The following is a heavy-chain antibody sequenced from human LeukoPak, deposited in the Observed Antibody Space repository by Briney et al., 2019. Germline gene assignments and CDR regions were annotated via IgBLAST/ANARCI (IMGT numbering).Heavy chain of an antibody. D-gene: IGHD6-19*01. V-gene: IGHV4-61*02. Sequence: PSQTLSLTCTVSGGSISSGGYYWSWIRQPAGKGLEWIGRVYTSGSTNYNPSLKSRVTISIDTSKNQLSLNLSSVTAADTAVYYCARDQALGYGWPTVLAIDIWGQGTMVTVSS. CDR2: VYTSGST. CDR1: GGSISSGGYY. J-gene: IGHJ3*02. CDR3: ARDQALGYGWPTVLAIDI.